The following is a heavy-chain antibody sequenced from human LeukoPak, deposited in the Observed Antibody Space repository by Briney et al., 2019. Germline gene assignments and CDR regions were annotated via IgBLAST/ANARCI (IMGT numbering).Heavy chain of an antibody. CDR2: IDRDGRVQ. D-gene: IGHD6-13*01. Sequence: PGGSLRLSCTASGFTTHYWLNWVRQSPGKGLEWVANIDRDGRVQHYVDSVEGRFTISRDSAKNSLALQMHSLRAEDTAVYYCTRGGATSSWYWFFWGQGTLVTVSS. V-gene: IGHV3-7*01. CDR3: TRGGATSSWYWFF. CDR1: GFTTHYW. J-gene: IGHJ4*02.